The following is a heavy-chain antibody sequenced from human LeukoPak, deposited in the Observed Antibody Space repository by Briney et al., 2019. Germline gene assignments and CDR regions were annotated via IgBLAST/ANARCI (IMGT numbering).Heavy chain of an antibody. D-gene: IGHD6-19*01. CDR1: EFTFDRYW. CDR2: IKEDGSQK. CDR3: ARPMMAGTGYNYGCFDK. Sequence: GGSLRLSCVSSEFTFDRYWMSWVRQAPGKGLEWVANIKEDGSQKSYVDSVKGRFSISRDNSKNSLYLEMNSLRADDTAVYYCARPMMAGTGYNYGCFDKWGPGAQVTVSS. V-gene: IGHV3-7*03. J-gene: IGHJ4*02.